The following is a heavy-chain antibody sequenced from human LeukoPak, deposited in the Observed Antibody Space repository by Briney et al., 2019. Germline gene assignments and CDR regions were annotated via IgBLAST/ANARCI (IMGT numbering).Heavy chain of an antibody. V-gene: IGHV3-21*01. CDR1: GFTFSSYS. Sequence: GGSLGLSCAASGFTFSSYSMNWVRQAPGKGLEWVSSISSSSSYIYYADSVKGRFTISRDNAKNSLYLQMNSLRAEDTAVYYCARVGAKDTADYWGQGTLVTVSS. CDR3: ARVGAKDTADY. J-gene: IGHJ4*02. CDR2: ISSSSSYI. D-gene: IGHD4-17*01.